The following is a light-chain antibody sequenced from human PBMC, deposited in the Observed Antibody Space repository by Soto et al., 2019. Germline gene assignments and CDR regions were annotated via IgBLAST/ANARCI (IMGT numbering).Light chain of an antibody. V-gene: IGKV3-11*01. CDR2: AAS. CDR3: QQRSNWAPT. Sequence: EIVLTQSPTTVSLSPGERATLSCRASQSVDAYLAWYQQRPGQAPRLLIFAASNRATGIPTRFSGSGFGTAFTLTISSREPEDFSIYYCQQRSNWAPTFGQGTKVEIK. J-gene: IGKJ1*01. CDR1: QSVDAY.